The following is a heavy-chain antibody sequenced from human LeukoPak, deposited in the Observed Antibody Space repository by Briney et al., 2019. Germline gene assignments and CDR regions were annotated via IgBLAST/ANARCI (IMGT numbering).Heavy chain of an antibody. J-gene: IGHJ5*02. CDR1: GYTFTTYG. CDR2: ISPYNGNT. V-gene: IGHV1-18*01. D-gene: IGHD1-26*01. CDR3: ARAGSSTATYPNWFDP. Sequence: ASVKVSCKASGYTFTTYGIDWVRQAPGQGLEWMGWISPYNGNTNYAQKLQGRVTMTTDTSTGTVYMGLRSLRSDDTAVYYCARAGSSTATYPNWFDPWGQGTLVTVSS.